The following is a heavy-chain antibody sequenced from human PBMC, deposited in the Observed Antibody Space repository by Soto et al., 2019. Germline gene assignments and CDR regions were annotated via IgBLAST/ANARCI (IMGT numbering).Heavy chain of an antibody. Sequence: EVQLVESGGGLVKPGESLRLSCSASGFSFSNYNMNWVRQAPGKGLEWVSSISGGSSYIDYAGSVKGRFTVSRDNAKNSLYLQMNSLRAEDTAVDYCARLEVRGVVDYYYYGMDVWGQGTTVTVSS. V-gene: IGHV3-21*01. CDR3: ARLEVRGVVDYYYYGMDV. CDR2: ISGGSSYI. D-gene: IGHD3-10*01. CDR1: GFSFSNYN. J-gene: IGHJ6*02.